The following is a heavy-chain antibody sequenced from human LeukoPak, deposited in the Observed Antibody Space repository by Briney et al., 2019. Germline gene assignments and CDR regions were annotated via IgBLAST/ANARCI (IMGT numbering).Heavy chain of an antibody. CDR1: GYTFTSYD. J-gene: IGHJ5*02. D-gene: IGHD2-2*01. CDR3: ARSYCSSTSCFLGNWFDP. Sequence: ASVKVSCKASGYTFTSYDINWVRQATGQGLEWMGWMSPNSGNTGYAQKFQGRVTITRNTSISTAYMELSSLRSEDTAVYYCARSYCSSTSCFLGNWFDPWGQGTLVTVSS. CDR2: MSPNSGNT. V-gene: IGHV1-8*03.